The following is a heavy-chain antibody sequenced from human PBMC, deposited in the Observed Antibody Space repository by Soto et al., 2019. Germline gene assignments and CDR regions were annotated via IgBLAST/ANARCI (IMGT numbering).Heavy chain of an antibody. V-gene: IGHV1-3*01. D-gene: IGHD3-22*01. CDR3: ARYSSGYYVRLYGMDV. Sequence: ASVKVSCKASGYTFTSYAMHWVRQAPGQRLEWMGWINAGNGNTKYSQKFQGRVTITRDTSASTAYMELSSLRSEDTAVYYCARYSSGYYVRLYGMDVWGQGTTVTVSS. CDR2: INAGNGNT. CDR1: GYTFTSYA. J-gene: IGHJ6*02.